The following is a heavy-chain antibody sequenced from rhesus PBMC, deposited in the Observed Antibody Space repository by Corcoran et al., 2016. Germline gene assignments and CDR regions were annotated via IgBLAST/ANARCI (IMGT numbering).Heavy chain of an antibody. D-gene: IGHD4-29*01. Sequence: QVQLQESGPGLVKPSETLSLTCAVSGYSISSGYVWSWVRQPPGKGREVSGYIGGSSGSTNYNTSLKSRVTSSKDTAKNQFSLKLSSVTAADTAVYYCASDDYGSSYRNWGQGVLVTVSS. V-gene: IGHV4-127*01. J-gene: IGHJ4*01. CDR3: ASDDYGSSYRN. CDR1: GYSISSGYV. CDR2: IGGSSGST.